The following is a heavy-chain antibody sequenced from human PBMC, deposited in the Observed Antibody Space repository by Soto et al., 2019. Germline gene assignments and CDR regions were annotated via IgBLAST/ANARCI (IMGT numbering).Heavy chain of an antibody. Sequence: ASVKVSCKASGYTFTRYDINWVRQATGQGLEWMGWMNPNSGNTGYAQKFQGRVTMTRNTSISTAYMELSSLRSEDTAVFYCARAFSVLLWFGETQNWFDPWGQGTLVTVSS. CDR2: MNPNSGNT. CDR3: ARAFSVLLWFGETQNWFDP. V-gene: IGHV1-8*01. J-gene: IGHJ5*02. CDR1: GYTFTRYD. D-gene: IGHD3-10*01.